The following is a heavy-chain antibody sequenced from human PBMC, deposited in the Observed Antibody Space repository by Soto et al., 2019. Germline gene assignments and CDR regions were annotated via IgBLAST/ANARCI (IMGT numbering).Heavy chain of an antibody. CDR3: ARGGHNCWSGAIDY. CDR1: GGTISNYF. J-gene: IGHJ4*02. CDR2: IDNSGST. V-gene: IGHV4-4*07. D-gene: IGHD3-3*01. Sequence: PSESLSLTCTASGGTISNYFFNWIRQPAGKGLEWIGRIDNSGSTNYTPSLKGRITISADKSRNQFYLKMNSVTAADTAVYYCARGGHNCWSGAIDYWGQGALVTVSS.